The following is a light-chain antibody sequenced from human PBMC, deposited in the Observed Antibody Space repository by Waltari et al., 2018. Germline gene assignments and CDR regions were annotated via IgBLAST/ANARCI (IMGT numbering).Light chain of an antibody. CDR1: QGIGSW. V-gene: IGKV1-12*01. CDR3: QQANSFPIT. Sequence: DIQMTQSPSSVSASVGDRVAITCRASQGIGSWLAWYQQKPGKAPKLLIYVASSLQSGVPSRFSGSGYGTDFTLTISSLQPEDFATYYCQQANSFPITFGQGTRLEIK. J-gene: IGKJ5*01. CDR2: VAS.